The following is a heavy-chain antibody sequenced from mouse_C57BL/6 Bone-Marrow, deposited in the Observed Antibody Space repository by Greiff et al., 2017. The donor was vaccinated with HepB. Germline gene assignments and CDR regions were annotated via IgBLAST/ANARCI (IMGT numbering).Heavy chain of an antibody. CDR3: ARDYGNYHYAMDY. V-gene: IGHV5-12*01. CDR1: GFTFSDYY. CDR2: ISNGGGST. J-gene: IGHJ4*01. D-gene: IGHD2-1*01. Sequence: EVKLVESGGGLVQPGGSLKLSCAASGFTFSDYYMYWVRQTPEKRLEWVAYISNGGGSTYYPDTVKGRFTISRDNAKNTLYLQMSRLKSEDTAMYYCARDYGNYHYAMDYWGQGTSVTVSS.